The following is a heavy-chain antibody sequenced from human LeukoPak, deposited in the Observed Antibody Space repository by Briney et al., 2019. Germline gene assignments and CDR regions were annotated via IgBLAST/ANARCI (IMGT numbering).Heavy chain of an antibody. V-gene: IGHV3-23*01. J-gene: IGHJ4*02. CDR3: AREGANPRLSGDCPDY. CDR2: ISGSGGST. D-gene: IGHD2-21*02. CDR1: GFTFNNYA. Sequence: GGSLRLSCAASGFTFNNYAMSWVRQAPGKGLEWVSAISGSGGSTYYADSVKGRFTISRDNSKNTLYLQMNSLRAEDTAVYYCAREGANPRLSGDCPDYWGQGTLVTVSS.